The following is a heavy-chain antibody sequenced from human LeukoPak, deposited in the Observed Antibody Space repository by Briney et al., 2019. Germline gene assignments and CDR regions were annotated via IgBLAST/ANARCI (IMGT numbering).Heavy chain of an antibody. CDR1: GFTFSSYA. Sequence: GSLRLSCAASGFTFSSYAISWGRQAPGKGLEWVSAISGSGGSRYYADSVKGRFTISRDNSKNTLYLQMNILRAEDTAVYYCSKDWVASSWFNWFDPWGQGTLVTVSS. J-gene: IGHJ5*02. CDR3: SKDWVASSWFNWFDP. D-gene: IGHD6-13*01. V-gene: IGHV3-23*01. CDR2: ISGSGGSR.